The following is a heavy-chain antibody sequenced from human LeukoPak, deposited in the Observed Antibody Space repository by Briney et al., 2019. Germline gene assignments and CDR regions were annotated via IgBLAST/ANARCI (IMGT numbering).Heavy chain of an antibody. Sequence: PSETLSLTCAVYGGSFSGYYWNWIRQPPGKGLEWIGEINHSGSTNYNPSLKSRVSISVDKSKNQFSLKLNSMTTADTAVYYCARAVRYYDSSGYYWYFDYWGQGTLVTVSS. D-gene: IGHD3-22*01. CDR1: GGSFSGYY. CDR2: INHSGST. J-gene: IGHJ4*02. CDR3: ARAVRYYDSSGYYWYFDY. V-gene: IGHV4-34*01.